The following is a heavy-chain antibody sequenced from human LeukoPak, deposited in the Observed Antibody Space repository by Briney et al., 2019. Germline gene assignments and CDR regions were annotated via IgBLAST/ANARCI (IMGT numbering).Heavy chain of an antibody. V-gene: IGHV3-33*01. Sequence: PGRSLTLSFAACGFTFSSYGLHWVRPAPGKGLEGVAVIWYEGRNKYYADSVKGRFTISRDNSKNTLYLQKNSLRAEDTAVYYCARGRIAVAGHDAFDIWGQGTMVTVSS. D-gene: IGHD6-19*01. CDR3: ARGRIAVAGHDAFDI. J-gene: IGHJ3*02. CDR2: IWYEGRNK. CDR1: GFTFSSYG.